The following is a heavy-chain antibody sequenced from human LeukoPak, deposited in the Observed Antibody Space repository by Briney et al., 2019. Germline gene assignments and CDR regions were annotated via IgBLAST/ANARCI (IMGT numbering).Heavy chain of an antibody. D-gene: IGHD2-15*01. J-gene: IGHJ5*02. CDR1: GFTFSDYY. CDR2: ISSSGSTI. Sequence: GGSLRLSCAASGFTFSDYYMSWIRQAPGKGLERVSYISSSGSTIYYADSVKGRFTISRDNAKNSLYLQTNSLRAEDTAVYYCARGCSGGSCYTPLWFDPWGQGTLVTVSS. CDR3: ARGCSGGSCYTPLWFDP. V-gene: IGHV3-11*01.